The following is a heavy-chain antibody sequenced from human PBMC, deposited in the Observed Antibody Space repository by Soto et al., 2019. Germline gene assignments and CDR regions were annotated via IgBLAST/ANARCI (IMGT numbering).Heavy chain of an antibody. V-gene: IGHV3-30*03. CDR1: GFTFSSYG. Sequence: QVQLVESGGGVVQPGRSLRLSCAASGFTFSSYGMHWARQAPGKGLEWVAVIANDGSNKYYGDSVKGRFTTSRDNSKSTLYLRMNSLRGEDTAVYYCARGALDYYYGMEIWGQGTTVIVSS. CDR2: IANDGSNK. CDR3: ARGALDYYYGMEI. J-gene: IGHJ6*02.